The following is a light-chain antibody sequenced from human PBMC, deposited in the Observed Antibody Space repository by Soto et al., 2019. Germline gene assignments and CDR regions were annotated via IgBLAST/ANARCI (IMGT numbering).Light chain of an antibody. Sequence: QSALAQPASVSGSPGQSITISCTGTSSDVGGYNYVSWYQQHPGKAPKLMIYEVGNRPSGVSNRFSGSKSGNTASLTISGLQAEDEADYYCSSYTSSRNYVFGTGTKV. CDR1: SSDVGGYNY. V-gene: IGLV2-14*01. J-gene: IGLJ1*01. CDR3: SSYTSSRNYV. CDR2: EVG.